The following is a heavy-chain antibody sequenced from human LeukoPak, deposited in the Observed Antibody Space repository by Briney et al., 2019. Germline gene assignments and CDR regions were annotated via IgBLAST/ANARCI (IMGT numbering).Heavy chain of an antibody. CDR1: GGTFSSYA. D-gene: IGHD6-6*01. CDR2: IIPIFGTA. V-gene: IGHV1-69*06. J-gene: IGHJ6*03. Sequence: SVKVSCKASGGTFSSYAISWVRQAPGQGLEWMGGIIPIFGTANYAQKFQGRVTITADKSTSTAYMELSSLRSEDTAVYYCARAGSSSSYYYYYMDVWGKGTTVTVSS. CDR3: ARAGSSSSYYYYYMDV.